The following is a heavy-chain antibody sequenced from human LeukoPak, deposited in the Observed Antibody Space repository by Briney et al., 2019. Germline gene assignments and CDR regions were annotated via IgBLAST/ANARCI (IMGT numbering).Heavy chain of an antibody. V-gene: IGHV3-21*04. J-gene: IGHJ2*01. CDR2: ISSSSSYI. Sequence: GGSLRLSCAASGFTFSSYSMNWVRQAPGKGLEWVSSISSSSSYIYYADSVKGRFTISRDNAKNSLYLQMNSLRAEDTAVYYCAKNPYYYDSSGYYPLWYFDLWGRGTLVTVSS. D-gene: IGHD3-22*01. CDR1: GFTFSSYS. CDR3: AKNPYYYDSSGYYPLWYFDL.